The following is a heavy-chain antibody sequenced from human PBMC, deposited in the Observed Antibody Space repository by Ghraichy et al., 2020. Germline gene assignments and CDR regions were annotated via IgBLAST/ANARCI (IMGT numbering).Heavy chain of an antibody. CDR3: ARGSRVVRFYYYDGMDV. CDR1: GFTFGSYS. CDR2: ITISSSFI. Sequence: GGSLRLSCVGSGFTFGSYSMNWVRQSPGKRLEWVSYITISSSFISYADSVKGRFTISRDNAQNSLSLQMNSLTDEDTAVYYCARGSRVVRFYYYDGMDVWGQGTTVTVSS. D-gene: IGHD4-23*01. V-gene: IGHV3-48*02. J-gene: IGHJ6*02.